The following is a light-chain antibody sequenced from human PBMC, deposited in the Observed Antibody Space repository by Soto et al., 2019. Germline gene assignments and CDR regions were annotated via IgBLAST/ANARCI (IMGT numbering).Light chain of an antibody. CDR3: QQYDSSPWT. V-gene: IGKV3-20*01. CDR1: QSVSSSY. J-gene: IGKJ1*01. CDR2: DTS. Sequence: DIVLTQSPGTLSLSPGERATLSCRASQSVSSSYLAWYQQTPGQAPRLLVYDTSYRATGVPDRFSGSGSGTDFTLTISRLEPEDSAVYYCQQYDSSPWTFGQGTKVEIK.